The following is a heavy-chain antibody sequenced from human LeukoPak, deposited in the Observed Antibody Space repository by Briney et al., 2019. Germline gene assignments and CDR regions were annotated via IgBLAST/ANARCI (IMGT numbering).Heavy chain of an antibody. Sequence: SETLSLTCTVSGGSISSYYWSWIRQPPGKGLEWIGYIYYSGSTNYNPSLKSRVTISVDTSKNQFSLKLSSVTAADTAVYYCARTGVTSYGPTRYYYGMDVWGQGTTVAVSS. CDR3: ARTGVTSYGPTRYYYGMDV. D-gene: IGHD5-18*01. V-gene: IGHV4-59*01. J-gene: IGHJ6*02. CDR1: GGSISSYY. CDR2: IYYSGST.